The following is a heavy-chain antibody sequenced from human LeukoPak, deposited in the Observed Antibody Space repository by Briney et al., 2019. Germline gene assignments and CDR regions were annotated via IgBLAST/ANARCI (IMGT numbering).Heavy chain of an antibody. CDR2: IYSGGST. V-gene: IGHV3-53*01. J-gene: IGHJ4*02. CDR3: ARARSYGERIDY. CDR1: GFTVSSNY. D-gene: IGHD4-17*01. Sequence: PGGSLRLSCAASGFTVSSNYMSWVRQAPGKGLEWVSVIYSGGSTYYADSVQGRFTISRDNSKNTLYLQMNSLRAEDTAGYYCARARSYGERIDYWGQGTLVTVSS.